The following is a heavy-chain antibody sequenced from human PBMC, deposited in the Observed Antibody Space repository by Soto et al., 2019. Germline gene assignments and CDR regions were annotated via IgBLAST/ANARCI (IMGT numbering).Heavy chain of an antibody. CDR2: IIPILGIA. CDR3: ASESPAGCSGGSCPADY. V-gene: IGHV1-69*02. Sequence: QVQLVQSGAEVKKPGSSVKVSCKASGGTFSSYTISWVRQAPGQGLEWMGRIIPILGIAYYAQKFQGRVTITADKSTSTAYMELSSLRSEDTGVYYCASESPAGCSGGSCPADYWGQGTLVTVSS. D-gene: IGHD2-15*01. CDR1: GGTFSSYT. J-gene: IGHJ4*02.